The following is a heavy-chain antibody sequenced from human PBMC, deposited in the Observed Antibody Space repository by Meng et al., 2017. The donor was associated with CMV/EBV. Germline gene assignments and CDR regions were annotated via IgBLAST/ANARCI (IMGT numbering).Heavy chain of an antibody. V-gene: IGHV3-74*01. CDR2: INSDGSST. D-gene: IGHD1-20*01. CDR1: GFTFSSYW. CDR3: AREPRGITGPYGMDV. J-gene: IGHJ6*02. Sequence: GEPLKISCAASGFTFSSYWMHWVRQAPGKGLVWVSRINSDGSSTSYADSVKGRFTISRDNAKNTLYLQMNSLRAEDTAVYYCAREPRGITGPYGMDVWGQGTTVTVSS.